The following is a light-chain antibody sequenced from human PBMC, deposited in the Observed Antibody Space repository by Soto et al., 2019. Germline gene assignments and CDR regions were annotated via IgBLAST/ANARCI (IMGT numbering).Light chain of an antibody. CDR1: SSDVGGYNY. CDR3: SSYTRSSRPV. V-gene: IGLV2-14*01. Sequence: QSALTQPASVSGSPGQSITISCTETSSDVGGYNYVSWYQQHPGKAPKLIIYEVTNRPSGVSSRFSGSKSGDTASLTISGLQAEDEADYYCSSYTRSSRPVFGVGTKVTVL. J-gene: IGLJ3*02. CDR2: EVT.